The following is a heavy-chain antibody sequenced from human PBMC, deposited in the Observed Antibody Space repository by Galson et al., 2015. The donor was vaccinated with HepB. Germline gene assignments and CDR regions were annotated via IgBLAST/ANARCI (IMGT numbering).Heavy chain of an antibody. CDR2: IFYSGST. V-gene: IGHV4-59*01. Sequence: ETLSLTCTVSGGSLSTYYWTWLRQSPGKGLEWIGYIFYSGSTDYNPSLRSRVTISLDTSKNQFSLKLRSVTPADTAVYYCARVSRNKSGSYHRRGAFDIWGQGTLVTVSS. D-gene: IGHD3-3*01. CDR3: ARVSRNKSGSYHRRGAFDI. J-gene: IGHJ3*02. CDR1: GGSLSTYY.